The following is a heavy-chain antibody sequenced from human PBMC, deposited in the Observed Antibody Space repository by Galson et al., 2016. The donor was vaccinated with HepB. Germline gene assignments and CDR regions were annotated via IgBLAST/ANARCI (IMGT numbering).Heavy chain of an antibody. CDR3: ATTIGEGYYDILTGYYTPYGMDV. CDR1: GFTFSSYW. J-gene: IGHJ6*04. V-gene: IGHV3-7*01. D-gene: IGHD3-9*01. CDR2: IKQDGSEK. Sequence: SLRLSCAASGFTFSSYWMSWVRQAPGKGLEWVANIKQDGSEKYYVDSVKGRFTISRDNAKNSLYLQMNSLRAEDTAVYYCATTIGEGYYDILTGYYTPYGMDVWGKGTTVTVSS.